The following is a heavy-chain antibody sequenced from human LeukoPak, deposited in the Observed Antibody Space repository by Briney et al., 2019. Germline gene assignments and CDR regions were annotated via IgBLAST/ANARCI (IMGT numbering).Heavy chain of an antibody. CDR3: ARDTQYYDFGSGYSGSPVFDY. D-gene: IGHD3-3*01. CDR1: GGTFSSYA. CDR2: IIPIFGTA. V-gene: IGHV1-69*06. Sequence: ASVKVSCKASGGTFSSYAISWVRQAPGQGLEWMGGIIPIFGTANYAQKFQGRVTITADKSTSTAYMDLSSLRPEDTAVYYCARDTQYYDFGSGYSGSPVFDYWGQGTLVTVSS. J-gene: IGHJ4*02.